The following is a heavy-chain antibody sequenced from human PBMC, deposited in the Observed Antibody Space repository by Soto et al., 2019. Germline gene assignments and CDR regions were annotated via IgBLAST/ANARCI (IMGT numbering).Heavy chain of an antibody. D-gene: IGHD6-19*01. Sequence: QVRLVESGGGAVQPGRSLKLSCTASGFTFRNYAMHWVRQAPGKGLEWVAFIWSDGSRQDYAESVRGRVTISGDDSNNRLDLQMNRLRVKDTALYYCAGDGGSGWNLDYWGQGTLVTVTS. CDR3: AGDGGSGWNLDY. CDR2: IWSDGSRQ. J-gene: IGHJ4*02. V-gene: IGHV3-33*01. CDR1: GFTFRNYA.